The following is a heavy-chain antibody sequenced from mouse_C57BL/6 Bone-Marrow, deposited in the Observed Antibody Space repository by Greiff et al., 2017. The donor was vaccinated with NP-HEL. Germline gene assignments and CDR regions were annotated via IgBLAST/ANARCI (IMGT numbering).Heavy chain of an antibody. CDR1: GYTFTSYW. D-gene: IGHD1-1*01. V-gene: IGHV1-69*01. CDR3: AREFYYGSSYNYAMDY. J-gene: IGHJ4*01. Sequence: QVQLQQPGAELVMPGASVKLSCKASGYTFTSYWMHWVKQRPGKGLEWIGEIDPSDSYTNYNQKFKGKSTLTVDNSSSTAYMQLSSLTSEDSAVYYCAREFYYGSSYNYAMDYWGQGTSVTVSS. CDR2: IDPSDSYT.